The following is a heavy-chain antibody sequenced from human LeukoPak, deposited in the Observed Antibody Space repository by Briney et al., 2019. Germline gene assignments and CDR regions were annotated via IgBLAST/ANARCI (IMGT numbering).Heavy chain of an antibody. CDR3: AKDKQQLVRGYYYYGMDV. V-gene: IGHV3-23*01. Sequence: GGSLRLSCAASGFTFSSYAMSWVRQAPGKGLEWVSAISGSGGSTYYADSVKGRFTISRDNSKNTLYLQMNSLRAEDTAVYYCAKDKQQLVRGYYYYGMDVWGQGTTVTVSS. CDR1: GFTFSSYA. J-gene: IGHJ6*02. CDR2: ISGSGGST. D-gene: IGHD6-13*01.